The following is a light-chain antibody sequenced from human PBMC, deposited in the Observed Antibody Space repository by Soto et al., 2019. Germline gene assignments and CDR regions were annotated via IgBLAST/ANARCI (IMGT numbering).Light chain of an antibody. Sequence: SYELSQPLSLSVALGQTATIPCEGNEIRYKNVHWYQQKPGQAPILVIFRDTNRPSGIPDRFSGSISGNTATLTISRAQVGDESDFYCQVWDSGNVVFGGGTKVTVL. CDR2: RDT. V-gene: IGLV3-9*01. J-gene: IGLJ3*02. CDR1: EIRYKN. CDR3: QVWDSGNVV.